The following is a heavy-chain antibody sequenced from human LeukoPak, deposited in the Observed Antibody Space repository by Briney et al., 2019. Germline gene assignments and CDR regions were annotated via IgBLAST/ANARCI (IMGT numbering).Heavy chain of an antibody. J-gene: IGHJ5*02. D-gene: IGHD6-19*01. V-gene: IGHV3-74*01. Sequence: PGGSLRLSCAASGFTFSNYWMHWVRQAPGKGLVWVSRINSDGSSTSYADSVKGRFTISRDNAKNTLYLQMNSLRAEDTAVYYCTRGAYSSGPFDPWGQGTLVTVSS. CDR3: TRGAYSSGPFDP. CDR2: INSDGSST. CDR1: GFTFSNYW.